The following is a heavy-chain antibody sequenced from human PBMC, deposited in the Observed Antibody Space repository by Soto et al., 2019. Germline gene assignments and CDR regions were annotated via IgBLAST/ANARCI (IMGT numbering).Heavy chain of an antibody. CDR2: INHSGST. Sequence: QVQLQQWGAGLLKPSETLSLTCAVYGGSFSGYYWSWIRQPPGKGLEWIGEINHSGSTNYNPSLKSRGTISVDTSKNQFSLKLSSVTAADTAVYYCARGKNVIAAPTGYWGQGTLVTVSS. CDR3: ARGKNVIAAPTGY. V-gene: IGHV4-34*01. D-gene: IGHD6-6*01. J-gene: IGHJ4*02. CDR1: GGSFSGYY.